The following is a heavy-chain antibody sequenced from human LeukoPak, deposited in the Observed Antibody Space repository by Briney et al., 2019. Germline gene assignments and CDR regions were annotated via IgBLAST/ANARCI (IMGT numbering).Heavy chain of an antibody. CDR3: ARLSGYSSGHYYSDY. CDR1: GYTFTSNY. Sequence: ASVKVSCKASGYTFTSNYIHWVRQAPGQGLEWMGMIYPRDGSTSYAQKFQGRVTVTRDTSTSTVHMELSGLRSEDTAVYYCARLSGYSSGHYYSDYWGQGTLVTVSS. CDR2: IYPRDGST. D-gene: IGHD3-22*01. V-gene: IGHV1-46*01. J-gene: IGHJ4*02.